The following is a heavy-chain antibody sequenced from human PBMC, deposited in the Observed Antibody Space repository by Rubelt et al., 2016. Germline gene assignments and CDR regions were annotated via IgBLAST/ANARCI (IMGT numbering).Heavy chain of an antibody. J-gene: IGHJ4*02. CDR2: ISSSSGVT. Sequence: QVQLVQSGAEVKKPGASVKVSCKASGYTFTGYYIHWVRQAPGQGLEWMGRISSSSGVTNYAQKFQGRVTMTRDTSISTVYMELGSLRSEDTAVDYCGGARCCSGGSCWDWGQGTLVTVSS. CDR3: GGARCCSGGSCWD. CDR1: GYTFTGYY. D-gene: IGHD2-15*01. V-gene: IGHV1-2*06.